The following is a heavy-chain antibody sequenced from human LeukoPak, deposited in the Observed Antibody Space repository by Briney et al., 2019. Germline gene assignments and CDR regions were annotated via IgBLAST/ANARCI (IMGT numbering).Heavy chain of an antibody. CDR3: ARGGENSEYYSHFFAH. CDR1: ELSVTTHY. CDR2: MHAKENT. Sequence: GGSLRLSCEASELSVTTHYMSWVRQAPGRGLEWVSVMHAKENTYYAKSVKGRFTISRDTSKNTVYLQMTSLREEDTAIYYCARGGENSEYYSHFFAHWGQGTPVTVSP. J-gene: IGHJ4*02. D-gene: IGHD3-22*01. V-gene: IGHV3-53*01.